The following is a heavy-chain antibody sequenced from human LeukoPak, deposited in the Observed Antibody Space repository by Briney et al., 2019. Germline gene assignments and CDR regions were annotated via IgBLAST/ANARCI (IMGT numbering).Heavy chain of an antibody. CDR2: IYYSGST. CDR3: ARLREYQLLKLQYNWFDP. Sequence: PSETLSLTCTVSGGSISSSSYYWGWIRQPPGKGLEWIGSIYYSGSTYYNPSLKSRVTISVDTSKNQFSLKLSSVTAADTAVFYCARLREYQLLKLQYNWFDPWGQGTLVTVSS. V-gene: IGHV4-39*07. D-gene: IGHD2-2*01. J-gene: IGHJ5*02. CDR1: GGSISSSSYY.